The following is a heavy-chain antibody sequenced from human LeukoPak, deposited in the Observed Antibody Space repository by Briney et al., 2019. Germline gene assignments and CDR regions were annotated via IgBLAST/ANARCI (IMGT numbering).Heavy chain of an antibody. CDR1: GFTFSSHS. D-gene: IGHD5-18*01. CDR2: TSSSNSTI. CDR3: AREEYSHGFEISTGTNPRPPPS. Sequence: GGSLRLSCAAAGFTFSSHSMNWVRQAPGKGLEWVSYTSSSNSTIYYADSVKGRFTISRDNAKNSLYLQMNSLRAEDTAVYYCAREEYSHGFEISTGTNPRPPPSWGQGTLVTVSS. J-gene: IGHJ4*02. V-gene: IGHV3-48*01.